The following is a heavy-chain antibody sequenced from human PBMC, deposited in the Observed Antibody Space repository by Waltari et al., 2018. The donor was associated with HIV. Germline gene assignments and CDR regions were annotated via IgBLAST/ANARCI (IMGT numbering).Heavy chain of an antibody. D-gene: IGHD3-3*01. CDR2: IYPCYSDP. V-gene: IGHV5-51*01. Sequence: EVQLVQSGAEVKNSGESLKISCQGSGYTFITYWIGWVRQMPGRGLEWMGIIYPCYSDPSYSPSFHGQVTISADKSINTAYLQWSSLRASDTAIYYCARLMTIFGLIRGGFDMWGQGTMVTVSS. CDR1: GYTFITYW. J-gene: IGHJ3*02. CDR3: ARLMTIFGLIRGGFDM.